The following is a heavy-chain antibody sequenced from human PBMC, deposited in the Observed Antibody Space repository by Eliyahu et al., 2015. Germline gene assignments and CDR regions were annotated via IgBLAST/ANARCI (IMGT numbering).Heavy chain of an antibody. CDR3: AKNMGARNYYYGMDV. CDR1: GFTFXSYA. D-gene: IGHD1-26*01. V-gene: IGHV3-23*01. Sequence: EVQLLESGGGLVQPGGSLRLSCAASGFTFXSYAMSWVRQAPGKGLEWVSAISGSGGSTYYADSVKGRFTISRDNSKNTLYLQMNSLRAEDTAVYYCAKNMGARNYYYGMDVWGQGTTVTVSS. J-gene: IGHJ6*02. CDR2: ISGSGGST.